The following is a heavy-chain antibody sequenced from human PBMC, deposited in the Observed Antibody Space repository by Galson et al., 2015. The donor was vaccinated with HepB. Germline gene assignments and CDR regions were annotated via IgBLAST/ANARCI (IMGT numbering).Heavy chain of an antibody. V-gene: IGHV3-66*01. CDR2: IYSDGNGGST. D-gene: IGHD5-12*01. J-gene: IGHJ3*02. CDR3: ARGLRSKGGCDI. CDR1: GFTVSSNS. Sequence: SLRLSCAASGFTVSSNSMTWVRQAPGKGLEWVSVIYSDGNGGSTYYADSVKGRFTISRDSSKNTLFLQMNSLRAEDTAVYYCARGLRSKGGCDIWGQGTMVTVSS.